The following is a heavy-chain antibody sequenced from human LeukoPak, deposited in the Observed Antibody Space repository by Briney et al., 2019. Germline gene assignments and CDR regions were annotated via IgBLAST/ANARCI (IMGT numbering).Heavy chain of an antibody. Sequence: GGSLRLSCAASGFSFSAYGMHWVRQAPGKGLEGVAVIWYDGTNKYYAESVKGRFTISRDNSRNTLFLQMNSLRAEDTAVYYCARDSSGGTDYWGQGTLVHVSS. V-gene: IGHV3-33*08. J-gene: IGHJ4*02. CDR3: ARDSSGGTDY. CDR2: IWYDGTNK. D-gene: IGHD3-10*01. CDR1: GFSFSAYG.